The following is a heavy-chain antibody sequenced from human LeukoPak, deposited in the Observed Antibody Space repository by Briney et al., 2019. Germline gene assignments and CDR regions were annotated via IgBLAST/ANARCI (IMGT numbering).Heavy chain of an antibody. V-gene: IGHV4-59*08. CDR1: GGSINHYY. J-gene: IGHJ6*02. Sequence: PSETLSLTCTVSGGSINHYYWSWLRQPPGKGLEWIGYIYYTGSTNYNPSLKSRVTISVDTSKNQVSLKVSSVTAADTAMYYCARQLAHYYYGMDVWGQGTTVTASS. CDR2: IYYTGST. CDR3: ARQLAHYYYGMDV.